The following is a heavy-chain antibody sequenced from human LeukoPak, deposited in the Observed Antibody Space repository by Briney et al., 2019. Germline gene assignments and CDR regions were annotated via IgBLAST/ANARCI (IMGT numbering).Heavy chain of an antibody. CDR1: GGAISNYF. J-gene: IGHJ4*02. Sequence: SETLSLTCTVFGGAISNYFWSWIRHPPGQGLEWVAYIYDSGTSNYNPSLKSRVTISVDTSKNQFSLSLSSVTAADTAVYYCARSNGWYSFDYWGQGTLVTVSS. V-gene: IGHV4-59*01. D-gene: IGHD6-19*01. CDR3: ARSNGWYSFDY. CDR2: IYDSGTS.